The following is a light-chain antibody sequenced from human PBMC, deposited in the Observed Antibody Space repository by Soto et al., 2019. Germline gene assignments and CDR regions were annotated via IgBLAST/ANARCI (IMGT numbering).Light chain of an antibody. V-gene: IGKV3-20*01. CDR2: GIS. CDR3: QQYGSSPST. J-gene: IGKJ2*01. Sequence: EIVLTQSPGTLSLSPGERATLSCRASQSFSGSYLAWYQQKIGQAPRLLIYGISSRATGIPDRFTGSGSGTDFTLTISRLEPEDFAVYYCQQYGSSPSTFGQGTKLEIK. CDR1: QSFSGSY.